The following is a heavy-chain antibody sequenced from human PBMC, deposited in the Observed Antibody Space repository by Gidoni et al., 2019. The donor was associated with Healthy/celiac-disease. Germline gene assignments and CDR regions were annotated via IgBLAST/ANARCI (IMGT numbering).Heavy chain of an antibody. D-gene: IGHD2-15*01. Sequence: EVQLVESGGGLVQPGGSLRRSCAASGFTVSSNYMSWVRQAPGKGLEWVSVIYSGGSTTYADSVKGRFTISRDNSKITLYLQMNSLRAEVTAVYYCASWGEGYCSGGSCYIPPYYYYGMDVWGQGTTVTVSS. V-gene: IGHV3-66*02. CDR1: GFTVSSNY. J-gene: IGHJ6*02. CDR3: ASWGEGYCSGGSCYIPPYYYYGMDV. CDR2: IYSGGST.